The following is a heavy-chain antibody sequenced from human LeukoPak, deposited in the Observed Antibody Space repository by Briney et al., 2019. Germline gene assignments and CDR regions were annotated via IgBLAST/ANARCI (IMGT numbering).Heavy chain of an antibody. J-gene: IGHJ4*02. CDR1: GFTFSNYG. CDR2: IRSNDGTT. CDR3: ARDSPMGSF. Sequence: GGSLRLSCEASGFTFSNYGMNWVRQAPGKGLEWVSYIRSNDGTTHYADSVKGRFTISRDNAKNSLSLQMNSLRAEDTAVYYCARDSPMGSFWGQGTLVTVSS. D-gene: IGHD3-16*01. V-gene: IGHV3-48*01.